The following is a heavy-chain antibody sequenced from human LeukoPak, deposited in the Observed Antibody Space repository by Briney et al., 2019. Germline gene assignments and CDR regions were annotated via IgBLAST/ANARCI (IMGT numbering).Heavy chain of an antibody. D-gene: IGHD2-15*01. CDR3: ARAGTIVVVAAATRVPPGIDY. J-gene: IGHJ4*02. Sequence: GSLRLSCAASGFTFSDYHMSWIRQAPGKGLEWVSYISSSGSTIYYADSVKGRFTISRDNAKNSLYLQMNSLRAEDTAVYYCARAGTIVVVAAATRVPPGIDYWGQGTLVTVSS. V-gene: IGHV3-11*04. CDR2: ISSSGSTI. CDR1: GFTFSDYH.